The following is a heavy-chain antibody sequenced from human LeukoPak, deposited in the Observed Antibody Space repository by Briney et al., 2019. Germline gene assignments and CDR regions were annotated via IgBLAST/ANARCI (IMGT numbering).Heavy chain of an antibody. CDR1: GFTVSSNY. CDR3: ARDLPTATKGRAAFDI. V-gene: IGHV3-66*02. D-gene: IGHD1/OR15-1a*01. J-gene: IGHJ3*02. CDR2: IYSGGST. Sequence: GGSLRLSCAVSGFTVSSNYMSWVRQAPGKGQEWVSVIYSGGSTYYAGSVKGRFTISRDNSKNTLYLQMNNLRAEDTAVYYCARDLPTATKGRAAFDIWGQGTMVTVSS.